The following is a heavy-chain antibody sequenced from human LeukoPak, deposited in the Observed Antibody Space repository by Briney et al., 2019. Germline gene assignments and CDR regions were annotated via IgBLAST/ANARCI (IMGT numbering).Heavy chain of an antibody. Sequence: GGSLRLSCAASGFIFSDYYMSWIRQAPGKGLEFVAYISSDGTANYYADSVKGRFTISGDNAQNSVHLEITNLRAEDTAVYYCAREFWYRFEIWGQGTVVTVSP. CDR3: AREFWYRFEI. V-gene: IGHV3-11*04. D-gene: IGHD6-13*01. CDR1: GFIFSDYY. CDR2: ISSDGTAN. J-gene: IGHJ4*02.